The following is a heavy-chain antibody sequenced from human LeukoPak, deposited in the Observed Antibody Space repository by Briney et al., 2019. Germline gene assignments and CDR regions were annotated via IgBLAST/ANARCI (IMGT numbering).Heavy chain of an antibody. V-gene: IGHV4-34*12. D-gene: IGHD1-1*01. CDR1: GESFSGYY. Sequence: PSETLSLTCVVYGESFSGYYWTWIRQPPGKGLEWIGEIIDTGSTKYNSSLKSRVTISVDTSKNQFSLNLTSVTAADTAVYYCVRPESAGTKYRFDYWGQGALVTVSS. CDR2: IIDTGST. J-gene: IGHJ4*02. CDR3: VRPESAGTKYRFDY.